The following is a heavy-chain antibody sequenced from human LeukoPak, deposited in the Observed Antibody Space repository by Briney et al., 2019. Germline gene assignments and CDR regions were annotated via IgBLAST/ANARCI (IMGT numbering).Heavy chain of an antibody. CDR3: ARDDY. CDR1: GGSISSSSYY. Sequence: SETLSLTCTVSGGSISSSSYYWGWIRQPPGKGLEWIGRIYTSGSTNYNPSLKSRVTMSVDTSKNQFSLKLSSVTAADTAVYYCARDDYWGQGTLVTVSS. CDR2: IYTSGST. V-gene: IGHV4-39*07. J-gene: IGHJ4*02.